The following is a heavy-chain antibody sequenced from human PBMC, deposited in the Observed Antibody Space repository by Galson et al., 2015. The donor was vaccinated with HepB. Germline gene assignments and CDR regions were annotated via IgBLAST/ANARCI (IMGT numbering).Heavy chain of an antibody. V-gene: IGHV3-23*01. D-gene: IGHD3-3*01. Sequence: SLRLSCAASGFTFSSYAMSWVRQAPGKGLEWVSAISGSGGSTYYADSVKGRFTISRDNSKNTLYLQMNSLRAEDTAVYYCAKDGYYDFWSGSDYWGQGTLVTVSS. CDR3: AKDGYYDFWSGSDY. J-gene: IGHJ4*02. CDR1: GFTFSSYA. CDR2: ISGSGGST.